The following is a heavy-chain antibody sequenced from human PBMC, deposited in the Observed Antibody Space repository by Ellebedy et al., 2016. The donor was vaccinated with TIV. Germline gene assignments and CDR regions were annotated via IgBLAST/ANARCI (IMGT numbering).Heavy chain of an antibody. V-gene: IGHV1-2*04. J-gene: IGHJ2*01. Sequence: ASVKVSCXASGYTFTAYYMHWVRQAPGPGLEWMGWINPNSGGTNYAQKFQGWVTMTRDTSISTAYMELSRLRSDDTAVYYCARGRLLDIWGRGTLVTVSS. CDR2: INPNSGGT. CDR1: GYTFTAYY. CDR3: ARGRLLDI. D-gene: IGHD4-11*01.